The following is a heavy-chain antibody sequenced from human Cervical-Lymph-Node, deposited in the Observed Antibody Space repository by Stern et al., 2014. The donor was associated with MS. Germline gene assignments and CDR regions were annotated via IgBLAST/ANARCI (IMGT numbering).Heavy chain of an antibody. D-gene: IGHD3-10*01. CDR2: IYWDDEK. V-gene: IGHV2-5*02. J-gene: IGHJ5*02. Sequence: QVTLKESGPTLVKPTQTLTLTCTFSGFSLTTNGVGVGWIRQPPGKALEWLALIYWDDEKRYSPSLQSRLTITKDSSKNQVVLTMTNMDPVDTGTYYCARRPIRTLRGALNWFDPWGPGTLVTVSS. CDR3: ARRPIRTLRGALNWFDP. CDR1: GFSLTTNGVG.